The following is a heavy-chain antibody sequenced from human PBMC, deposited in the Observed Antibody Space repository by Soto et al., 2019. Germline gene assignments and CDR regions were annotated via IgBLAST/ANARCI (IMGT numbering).Heavy chain of an antibody. CDR2: IFSSGST. J-gene: IGHJ4*02. CDR3: AREGSYSAYNFAHGIQLWSFDF. Sequence: QVRLQESGPGLLKPSETLSLTCTVSGGSINTFYWSWVRQPAGKGLEWIGRIFSSGSTSFNPSLESRFAMSVDTSKNHSSLNLSSVTAADMAVYYCAREGSYSAYNFAHGIQLWSFDFWGQGALVTVSS. D-gene: IGHD5-12*01. CDR1: GGSINTFY. V-gene: IGHV4-4*07.